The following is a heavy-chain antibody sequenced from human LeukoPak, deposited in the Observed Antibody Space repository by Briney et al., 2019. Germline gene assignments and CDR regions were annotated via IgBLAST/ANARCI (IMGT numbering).Heavy chain of an antibody. CDR2: ISGDGGST. J-gene: IGHJ4*02. Sequence: GGSLRLSCAAPGFIFDDYTMYWVRQAPGKGLEWVSLISGDGGSTYYADFVKGRFTISRDKSKNSLYLQMKTLRPDGTALYYCARDNYGSGSYLDYWGQGTLVTVSS. CDR1: GFIFDDYT. CDR3: ARDNYGSGSYLDY. D-gene: IGHD3-10*01. V-gene: IGHV3-43*02.